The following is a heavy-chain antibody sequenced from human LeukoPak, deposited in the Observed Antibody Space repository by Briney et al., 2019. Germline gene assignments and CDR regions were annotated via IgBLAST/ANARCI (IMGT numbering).Heavy chain of an antibody. CDR2: LSGGSDYI. D-gene: IGHD3-16*02. J-gene: IGHJ3*02. Sequence: GGSLRLSCAASGFMFSSYNMYWARQAPGKGLEWVSSLSGGSDYIFYADPVKGRFTVSRDNARNALYLEMHSLRGEDTAVYYCTREGVYSPDPTSYHRLPFDIWGKGTLVIVSS. CDR3: TREGVYSPDPTSYHRLPFDI. CDR1: GFMFSSYN. V-gene: IGHV3-21*01.